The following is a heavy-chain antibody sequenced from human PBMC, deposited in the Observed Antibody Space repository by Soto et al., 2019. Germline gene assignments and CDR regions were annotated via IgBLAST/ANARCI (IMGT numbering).Heavy chain of an antibody. V-gene: IGHV1-18*01. D-gene: IGHD6-6*01. CDR2: ISAYNGNT. Sequence: ASVKVSCKVSGYTLTELSMHWVRQAPGKGLEWMGWISAYNGNTNYAQKLQGRVTMTTDTSTSTAYMELRSLRSDDTAVYYCARLIVVLSSSPASYYYYYMDVWGKGTTVTVSS. J-gene: IGHJ6*03. CDR1: GYTLTELS. CDR3: ARLIVVLSSSPASYYYYYMDV.